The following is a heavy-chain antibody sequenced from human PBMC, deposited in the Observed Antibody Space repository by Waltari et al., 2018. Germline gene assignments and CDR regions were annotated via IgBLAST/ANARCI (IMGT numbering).Heavy chain of an antibody. CDR2: IIPTLGIA. D-gene: IGHD6-13*01. J-gene: IGHJ4*02. Sequence: QVQLVQSGAEVKKPGSSVKVSCKASGGTFSSYAIRWVRQAPGQGLEWMGGIIPTLGIANYAQKFQGRVTSTADESTSTAYMELSSLRSEDTAVYYCASVGEAAAGSLFDYWGQGTLVTVSS. V-gene: IGHV1-69*04. CDR3: ASVGEAAAGSLFDY. CDR1: GGTFSSYA.